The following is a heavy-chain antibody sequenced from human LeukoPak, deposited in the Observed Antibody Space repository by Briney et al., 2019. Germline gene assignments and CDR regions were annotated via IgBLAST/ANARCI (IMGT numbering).Heavy chain of an antibody. CDR1: GFTLTYYA. CDR2: TSYDGNKK. V-gene: IGHV3-30*15. J-gene: IGHJ4*02. CDR3: ARSSYDYGGIEGPFDY. D-gene: IGHD4-23*01. Sequence: GGSLRLSCAASGFTLTYYAMHWVRQAPGKGLEWGAVTSYDGNKKYYADSVKGRFTISRDSSKNTLYLQMSSLRAEDTAVYYCARSSYDYGGIEGPFDYWGQGTLVTVSS.